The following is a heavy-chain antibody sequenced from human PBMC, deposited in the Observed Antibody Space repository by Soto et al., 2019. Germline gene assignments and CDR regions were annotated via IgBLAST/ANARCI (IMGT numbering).Heavy chain of an antibody. J-gene: IGHJ6*02. Sequence: PSETLSLTCTVSGGSISSYYWSWIRQPPGKGLEWIGYIYYSGSTNYNPSLKSRVTISVDTSKNQFSLKLSSVTAADTAVYYCARDGLTMVRGVMFGMDVWGQGTTVTVSS. CDR3: ARDGLTMVRGVMFGMDV. CDR2: IYYSGST. CDR1: GGSISSYY. D-gene: IGHD3-10*01. V-gene: IGHV4-59*01.